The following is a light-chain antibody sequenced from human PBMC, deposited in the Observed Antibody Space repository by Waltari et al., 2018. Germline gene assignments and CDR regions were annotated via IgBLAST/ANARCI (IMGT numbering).Light chain of an antibody. Sequence: QSVLTQPPPMSRAPGPKGTIPRTGGSSNVGAGDDVHWYQQFPGAAPKLLIFGNTNRASGVPGRFSGSKSGTSASLAIAGLQSEDEAVYYCQSFDNNLSGSVFGGGTKLTVL. CDR2: GNT. CDR1: SSNVGAGDD. J-gene: IGLJ3*02. V-gene: IGLV1-40*01. CDR3: QSFDNNLSGSV.